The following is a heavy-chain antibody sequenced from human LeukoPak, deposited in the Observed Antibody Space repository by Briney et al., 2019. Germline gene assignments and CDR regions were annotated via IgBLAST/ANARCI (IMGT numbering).Heavy chain of an antibody. CDR2: ISGSGGGT. D-gene: IGHD5-24*01. CDR1: GFTFGSYA. V-gene: IGHV3-23*01. J-gene: IGHJ4*02. CDR3: ANLVEIPPLA. Sequence: GGSLRLSCAASGFTFGSYAMSWVRQAPGKGLEWVSAISGSGGGTYYADSVKGRFTISRDNSKNTLYLHINSLRAEDTAVYYRANLVEIPPLAGGQGNLVTVSS.